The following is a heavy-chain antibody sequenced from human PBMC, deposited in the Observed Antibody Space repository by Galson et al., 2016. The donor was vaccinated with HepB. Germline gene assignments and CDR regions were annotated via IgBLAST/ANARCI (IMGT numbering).Heavy chain of an antibody. V-gene: IGHV4-39*07. CDR1: SVSISNSSYY. CDR3: ARLWFGELLPPGGFDP. CDR2: MYYSGST. J-gene: IGHJ5*02. D-gene: IGHD3-10*01. Sequence: SETLSLTCTVSSVSISNSSYYWGWIRQPPGKGLEWIGSMYYSGSTYYNPSLKSRVSMSVDTSKKQFSLKLSSVTAADTAVYYCARLWFGELLPPGGFDPWGQGTLVTVSS.